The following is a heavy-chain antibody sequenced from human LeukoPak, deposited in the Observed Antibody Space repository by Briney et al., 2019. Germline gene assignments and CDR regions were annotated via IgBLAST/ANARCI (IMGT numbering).Heavy chain of an antibody. CDR2: ISAYHGKT. Sequence: ASVKVSCKASGYTFTTFGISRVRQAPGQGLEWMGWISAYHGKTNFAQRFQGRLTLTTEASTSTAYMELRSLRSDDTAIYYCARDSPFLVPGTGDAFDVWGQGTMVSVSS. CDR3: ARDSPFLVPGTGDAFDV. CDR1: GYTFTTFG. D-gene: IGHD6-19*01. V-gene: IGHV1-18*01. J-gene: IGHJ3*01.